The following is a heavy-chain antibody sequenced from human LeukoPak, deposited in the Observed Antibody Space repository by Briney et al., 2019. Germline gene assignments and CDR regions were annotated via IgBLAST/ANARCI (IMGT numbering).Heavy chain of an antibody. CDR3: ARDLYSYVDY. D-gene: IGHD5-18*01. CDR2: IKQDGSEK. V-gene: IGHV3-7*03. J-gene: IGHJ4*02. CDR1: GFTFSSYA. Sequence: GGSLRLSCAASGFTFSSYAMSWVRQAPGRGLEWVANIKQDGSEKYYVDSVKGRFTISRDNAKNSLYLQMNSLRAEDTAVYYCARDLYSYVDYWGQGTLVTVSS.